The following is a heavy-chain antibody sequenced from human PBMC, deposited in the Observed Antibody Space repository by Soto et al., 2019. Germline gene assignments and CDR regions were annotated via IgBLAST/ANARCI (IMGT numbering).Heavy chain of an antibody. J-gene: IGHJ4*02. V-gene: IGHV3-53*01. CDR2: IYSGGST. Sequence: EVQLVESGGGLIQPGGSLRLSCAASGFTVSSNYMSWVRQAPGKGLEWVSVIYSGGSTYYADSVKGRFTISRDNSKNTLYLQMNSLRAEDTAVYYCARDGSSSWYYHDYWGQGTLVTVS. CDR3: ARDGSSSWYYHDY. CDR1: GFTVSSNY. D-gene: IGHD6-13*01.